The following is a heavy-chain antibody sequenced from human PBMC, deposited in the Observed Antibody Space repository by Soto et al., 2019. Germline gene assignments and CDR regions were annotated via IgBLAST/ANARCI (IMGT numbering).Heavy chain of an antibody. CDR3: ARGQRGGYYSDY. CDR2: INSGGITT. Sequence: EVQLVESGGGLVQPGGSLRLSCAASGFTFSSYWMHWVRQVPGKGLVWVSRINSGGITTNYADSVKGRFTISRDDAKNTVYLQVDSLTAEDTAVYYCARGQRGGYYSDYWGQGTLVTVSS. V-gene: IGHV3-74*01. D-gene: IGHD3-22*01. J-gene: IGHJ4*02. CDR1: GFTFSSYW.